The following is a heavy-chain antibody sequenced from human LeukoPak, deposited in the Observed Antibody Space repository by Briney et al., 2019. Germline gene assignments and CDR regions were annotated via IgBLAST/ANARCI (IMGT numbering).Heavy chain of an antibody. CDR1: GGSISSYY. CDR3: ARDAADSSGFDY. Sequence: SETLSLTCTVSGGSISSYYWSWIRQPPAKGLEWIGYIYYSGSTNYNPSLKSRVTISVDTSKNQFSLKLSSVTAADTAVYYCARDAADSSGFDYWGQGTLVTVP. V-gene: IGHV4-59*01. CDR2: IYYSGST. J-gene: IGHJ4*02. D-gene: IGHD6-25*01.